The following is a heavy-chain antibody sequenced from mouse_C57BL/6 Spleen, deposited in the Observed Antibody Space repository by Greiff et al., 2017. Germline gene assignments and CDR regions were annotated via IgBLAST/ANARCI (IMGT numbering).Heavy chain of an antibody. Sequence: VQLQESGAELVKPGASVKISCKASGYAFSSYWMNWVKQRPGKGLEWIGQIYPGDGDTNYNGKFKGKATLTADKSSSTAYMQLSSLTSEDSAVYFCGRHGSSWYFDVWGTGTTVTVAS. D-gene: IGHD1-1*01. CDR1: GYAFSSYW. CDR3: GRHGSSWYFDV. J-gene: IGHJ1*03. V-gene: IGHV1-80*01. CDR2: IYPGDGDT.